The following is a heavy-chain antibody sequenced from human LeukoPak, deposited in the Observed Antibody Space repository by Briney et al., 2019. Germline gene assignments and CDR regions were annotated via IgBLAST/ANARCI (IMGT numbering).Heavy chain of an antibody. J-gene: IGHJ4*02. CDR3: ARDAFETDIDY. CDR1: GFTFSIHW. Sequence: GGSLRLSSAVYGFTFSIHWMSWDRQAPRKGLEWVSNIKEDGSEKYYMDSMKGRFTISRDNAKNSLYLQMNSLRVEDTAVYYCARDAFETDIDYWGQGTLVTVSS. D-gene: IGHD1-14*01. CDR2: IKEDGSEK. V-gene: IGHV3-7*01.